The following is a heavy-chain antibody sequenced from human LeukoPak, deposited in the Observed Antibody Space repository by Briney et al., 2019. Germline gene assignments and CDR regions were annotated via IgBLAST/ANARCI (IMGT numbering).Heavy chain of an antibody. Sequence: GGSLRLSCAASGFTFTNAWMYWVRQAPGKGLEWGARIKSRTDGGTTDYAAPVKGRFTISRDDSKNTLYLEMNSLKTEDTGVFYCATRINRDGYNWAYDHWGQGTLVTVSS. V-gene: IGHV3-15*01. J-gene: IGHJ4*02. CDR2: IKSRTDGGTT. CDR3: ATRINRDGYNWAYDH. D-gene: IGHD5-24*01. CDR1: GFTFTNAW.